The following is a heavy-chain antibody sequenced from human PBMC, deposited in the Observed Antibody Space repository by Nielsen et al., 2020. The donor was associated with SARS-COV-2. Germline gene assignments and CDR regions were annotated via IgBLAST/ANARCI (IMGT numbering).Heavy chain of an antibody. J-gene: IGHJ4*02. CDR2: INAGNGRT. V-gene: IGHV1-3*01. Sequence: WVRQAPGQRLEWMGWINAGNGRTTYSQKFQDRLTITRDTSATSVYMELNSLSSEDTAVYYCARETFLWGQGTLVTVSS. CDR3: ARETFL.